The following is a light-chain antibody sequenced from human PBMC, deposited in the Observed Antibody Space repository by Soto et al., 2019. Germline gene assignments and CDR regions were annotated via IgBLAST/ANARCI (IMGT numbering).Light chain of an antibody. CDR1: SSNIGSNY. CDR2: RND. CDR3: SAWDDSLSGPV. Sequence: QSVLTQLPSASGTPGQRVTISCSGSSSNIGSNYVYWYRQLPGTAPNVLIYRNDERPSGVPDRFSGSKSGSSASLAISGLRSEDEADYYCSAWDDSLSGPVFGRGTKLTVL. V-gene: IGLV1-47*01. J-gene: IGLJ3*02.